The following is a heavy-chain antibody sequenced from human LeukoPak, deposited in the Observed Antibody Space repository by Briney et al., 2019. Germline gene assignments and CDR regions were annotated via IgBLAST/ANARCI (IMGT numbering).Heavy chain of an antibody. Sequence: PGGSLRLSCAASGFTFSSYGMHWVRQAPGKGLEWVAFIRYDGSNKYYADSVKGRFTISRDNSKNTLYLQMNSLRAEDTAVYYCASENKRGYSYGSPTDAFDIWGQGTMVTVSS. CDR3: ASENKRGYSYGSPTDAFDI. D-gene: IGHD5-18*01. J-gene: IGHJ3*02. V-gene: IGHV3-30*02. CDR2: IRYDGSNK. CDR1: GFTFSSYG.